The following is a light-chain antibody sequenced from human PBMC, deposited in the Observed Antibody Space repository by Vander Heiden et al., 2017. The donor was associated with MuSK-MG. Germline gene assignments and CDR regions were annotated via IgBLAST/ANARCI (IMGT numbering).Light chain of an antibody. CDR1: RSDVGGHDY. V-gene: IGLV2-14*01. J-gene: IGLJ2*01. CDR2: AVS. Sequence: QSALTQPAFVSGSPGQSITISCTGTRSDVGGHDYVSWYQQHPLKPPKLMIYAVSPRPSGVSHRFSCSKSGNTASVTISGLQAEDEADYYCSSYTSSSAVVFGGGTKLTVL. CDR3: SSYTSSSAVV.